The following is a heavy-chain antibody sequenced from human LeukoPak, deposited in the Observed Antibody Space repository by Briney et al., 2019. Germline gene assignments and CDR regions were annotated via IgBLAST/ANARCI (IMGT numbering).Heavy chain of an antibody. Sequence: GGSLRLSCVASDFTFDSYWMTWVRQAPGKGLEWLANILPDGSQKYYVDSVKGRFTISRDNPKNSLYLQINNLRAEDTAVYYCGRLAHNAWYAIDFWGQGTLVTVSS. V-gene: IGHV3-7*01. CDR3: GRLAHNAWYAIDF. J-gene: IGHJ4*02. CDR1: DFTFDSYW. CDR2: ILPDGSQK. D-gene: IGHD2-2*01.